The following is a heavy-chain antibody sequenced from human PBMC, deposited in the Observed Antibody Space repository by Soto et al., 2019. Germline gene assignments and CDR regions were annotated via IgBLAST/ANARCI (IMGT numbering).Heavy chain of an antibody. J-gene: IGHJ6*02. V-gene: IGHV1-69*13. Sequence: SVKVSCKASGGTFSSYAISWVRQAPGQGLEWMGGIIPIFGTANYAQKFQGRVTITADESTSTAYMELSSLRSEDTAVYYCANTQLLFSFHYYYGMDVWGQGTTVTVSS. CDR3: ANTQLLFSFHYYYGMDV. D-gene: IGHD2-2*01. CDR1: GGTFSSYA. CDR2: IIPIFGTA.